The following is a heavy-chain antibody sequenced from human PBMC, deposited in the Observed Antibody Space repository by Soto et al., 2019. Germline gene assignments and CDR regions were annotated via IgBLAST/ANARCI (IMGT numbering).Heavy chain of an antibody. CDR2: IYYSGST. CDR1: GGSISSSSYY. CDR3: ARAEGLWFGEGTFDY. J-gene: IGHJ4*02. Sequence: SETLSLTCTVSGGSISSSSYYWGWIRQPPGKGLEWIGSIYYSGSTYYNPSLKSRVTISVDTSKNQFSLKLSSVTAADTAVYYCARAEGLWFGEGTFDYWGQGTLVTVSS. V-gene: IGHV4-39*07. D-gene: IGHD3-10*01.